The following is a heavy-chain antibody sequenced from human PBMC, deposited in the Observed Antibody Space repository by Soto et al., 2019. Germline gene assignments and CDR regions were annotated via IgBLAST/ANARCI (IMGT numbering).Heavy chain of an antibody. CDR1: GFTFSDYY. V-gene: IGHV3-11*01. D-gene: IGHD2-2*01. CDR2: ISSSGSTI. J-gene: IGHJ5*02. CDR3: AKDTVPVATPWFDP. Sequence: PGESLKISCAASGFTFSDYYMSWIRQAPGKGLEWVSYISSSGSTIYYADSVKGRFTISRDNAKNSLYLQMNSLRAEDTAVYYCAKDTVPVATPWFDPWGQGTLVTVSS.